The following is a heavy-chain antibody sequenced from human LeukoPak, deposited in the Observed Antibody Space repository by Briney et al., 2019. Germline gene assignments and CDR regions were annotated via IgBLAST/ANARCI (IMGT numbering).Heavy chain of an antibody. CDR1: GYTFTGYH. D-gene: IGHD3-22*01. Sequence: ASVKVSCKASGYTFTGYHMHWVRQAPGQGLEWMGWINPNSGGTNYAQKFQGRVTMTRDTSISTAYMELSRLRSDDTAVYYCARDLLFAYYYDSSGFGFGYWGQGTLVTVSS. V-gene: IGHV1-2*02. J-gene: IGHJ4*02. CDR3: ARDLLFAYYYDSSGFGFGY. CDR2: INPNSGGT.